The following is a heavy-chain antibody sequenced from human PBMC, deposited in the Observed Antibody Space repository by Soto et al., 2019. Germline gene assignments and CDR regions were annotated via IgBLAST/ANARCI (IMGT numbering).Heavy chain of an antibody. CDR1: GFTFSSYS. D-gene: IGHD5-12*01. Sequence: GGSLRLSCAASGFTFSSYSMNWVRQAPGKGLEWVSYISSGTSSIYYADSVKGRFTISRDNAKNSLFLQMNSLRDEDTAVYYCARHLYEMATTRFDYWGQGTLVTVSS. CDR2: ISSGTSSI. V-gene: IGHV3-48*02. J-gene: IGHJ4*02. CDR3: ARHLYEMATTRFDY.